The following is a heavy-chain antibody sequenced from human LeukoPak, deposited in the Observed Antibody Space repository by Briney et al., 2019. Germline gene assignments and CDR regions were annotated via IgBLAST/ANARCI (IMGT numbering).Heavy chain of an antibody. J-gene: IGHJ4*02. Sequence: ASVKVSCKASGYSFVLYGISWVRQAPGQGLEWMGWISAYNGNTNYAQKLQGRVTMTTDTSTSTAYMELRSLRSDDTAVYYCARGGSSGWYVRYYFDYWGQGTLVTVSS. CDR2: ISAYNGNT. V-gene: IGHV1-18*01. CDR3: ARGGSSGWYVRYYFDY. D-gene: IGHD6-19*01. CDR1: GYSFVLYG.